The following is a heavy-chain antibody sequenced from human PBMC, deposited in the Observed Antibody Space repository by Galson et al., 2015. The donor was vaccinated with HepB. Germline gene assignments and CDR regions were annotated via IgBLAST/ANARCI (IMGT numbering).Heavy chain of an antibody. J-gene: IGHJ6*02. CDR3: AGTPCGGDCDTYYYYGMDV. D-gene: IGHD2-21*02. CDR2: ICYDGRNK. CDR1: GLSFESYG. V-gene: IGHV3-33*01. Sequence: SLRLSCAASGLSFESYGMHWVRQAPGKGLEWVAVICYDGRNKYYAESVKGRFTISRDNSKNTVYLQMNNLRADDTAVYYCAGTPCGGDCDTYYYYGMDVWGQGTTVTVSS.